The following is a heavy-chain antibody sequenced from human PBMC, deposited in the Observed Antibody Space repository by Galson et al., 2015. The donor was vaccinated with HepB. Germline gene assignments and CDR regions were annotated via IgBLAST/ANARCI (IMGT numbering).Heavy chain of an antibody. J-gene: IGHJ4*02. CDR3: AKDVSTNLEWLPHYFDY. CDR2: ISYDGSNK. V-gene: IGHV3-30-3*01. Sequence: SLRLSCAASGFTFSSYAMHWVRQAPGKGLEWVAVISYDGSNKYYADSVKGRFTISRDNSKNTLYLQMNSLRAEDTAVYYCAKDVSTNLEWLPHYFDYWGQGTLVTVSS. D-gene: IGHD3-3*01. CDR1: GFTFSSYA.